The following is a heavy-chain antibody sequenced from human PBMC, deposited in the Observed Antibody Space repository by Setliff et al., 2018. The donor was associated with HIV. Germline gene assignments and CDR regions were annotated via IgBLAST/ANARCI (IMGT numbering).Heavy chain of an antibody. CDR2: IYSDGST. Sequence: GESLTISCEASGFTVSSSYMAWVRQAPGKGLEWVSTIYSDGSTYHRDSVKGRFTLSRDNSKNTVYLQVGSLRPDDTAMNYCARSRPYNSALDYWGQGTLVTVSS. CDR1: GFTVSSSY. D-gene: IGHD6-25*01. CDR3: ARSRPYNSALDY. J-gene: IGHJ4*02. V-gene: IGHV3-66*02.